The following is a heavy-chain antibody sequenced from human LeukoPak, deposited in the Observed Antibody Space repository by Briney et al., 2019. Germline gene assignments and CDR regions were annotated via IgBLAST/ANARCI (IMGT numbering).Heavy chain of an antibody. CDR2: ISSSGSTI. V-gene: IGHV3-48*03. J-gene: IGHJ2*01. CDR1: GFTFSSYE. CDR3: AREDKWYFDL. Sequence: PGGSLRLSCAASGFTFSSYEMNWVRQAPGKGLEWVSYISSSGSTIYYADSVKGRFTISRDNAKNSLYLHMNSLRAEDTAVYYCAREDKWYFDLWGRGTLVTVSS.